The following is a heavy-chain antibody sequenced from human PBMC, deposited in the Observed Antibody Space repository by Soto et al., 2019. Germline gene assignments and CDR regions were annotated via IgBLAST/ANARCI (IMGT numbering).Heavy chain of an antibody. Sequence: EVHLVESGGGLVAPGGSLRLSCAASGFIFHNAWMTCFRQAPGKGLAWVAHIKSRPDGGTADYAASVKGRFTIPRDDSRYPLYLQMNSLRIEDTAVYYCTTAGPRDWYFNLWGRGTLGTVSS. V-gene: IGHV3-15*01. CDR1: GFIFHNAW. J-gene: IGHJ2*01. CDR2: IKSRPDGGTA. CDR3: TTAGPRDWYFNL.